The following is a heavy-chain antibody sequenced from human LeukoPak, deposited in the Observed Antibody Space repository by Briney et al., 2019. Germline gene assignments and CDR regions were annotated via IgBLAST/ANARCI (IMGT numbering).Heavy chain of an antibody. CDR2: IYYSGST. J-gene: IGHJ4*02. CDR1: GGSISSSSYY. CDR3: ARLHGSSTFFDY. D-gene: IGHD2-2*01. Sequence: SETLSLTCTVSGGSISSSSYYWGWIRQPPGKGLEWIGCIYYSGSTYYNPSLKSRVTISVDTSKNQFSLKLSSVTAADTAVYYCARLHGSSTFFDYWGQGTLVTVSS. V-gene: IGHV4-39*01.